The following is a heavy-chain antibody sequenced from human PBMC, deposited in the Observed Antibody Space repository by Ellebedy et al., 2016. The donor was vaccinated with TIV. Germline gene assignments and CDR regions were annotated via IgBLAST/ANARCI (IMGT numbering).Heavy chain of an antibody. CDR3: ARIPMTGTGAFDI. CDR1: GFTFSSYS. J-gene: IGHJ3*02. V-gene: IGHV4-34*01. D-gene: IGHD6-19*01. Sequence: GSLRLXXAASGFTFSSYSMNWVRQPPGKGLEWTGEINDSGRTNYNPSLKSRVTISLDTSKSQFSLKLSSVTAADTAVYFCARIPMTGTGAFDIWGQGTMVTVSS. CDR2: INDSGRT.